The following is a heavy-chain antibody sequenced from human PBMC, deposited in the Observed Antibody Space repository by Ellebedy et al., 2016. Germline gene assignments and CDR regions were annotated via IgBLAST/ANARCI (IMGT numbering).Heavy chain of an antibody. V-gene: IGHV4-39*07. CDR1: GGSISSSSYY. CDR3: ARSGSGFDPTDFDY. Sequence: SETLSLXXTVSGGSISSSSYYWGWIRQPPGKGLEWIGSIYYSGSTYYNPSLKSRVTMSVDTSKNQFSLKLSSVTAADTAVYHCARSGSGFDPTDFDYWGQGSLVTVSS. CDR2: IYYSGST. J-gene: IGHJ4*02. D-gene: IGHD5-12*01.